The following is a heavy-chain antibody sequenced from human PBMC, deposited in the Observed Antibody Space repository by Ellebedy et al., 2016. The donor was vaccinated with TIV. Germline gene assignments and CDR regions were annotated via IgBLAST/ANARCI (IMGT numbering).Heavy chain of an antibody. V-gene: IGHV4-59*01. Sequence: MPSETLSLTCNVSGGSISTFYWSWNRQPPGKGLEFIGYIYYIGITNYNPSLESRVAISIDTSENQFSLRLSSVTAADTAVYYCAAYYVVRFDYWGHGTLVTVSS. CDR1: GGSISTFY. D-gene: IGHD2/OR15-2a*01. CDR2: IYYIGIT. CDR3: AAYYVVRFDY. J-gene: IGHJ4*01.